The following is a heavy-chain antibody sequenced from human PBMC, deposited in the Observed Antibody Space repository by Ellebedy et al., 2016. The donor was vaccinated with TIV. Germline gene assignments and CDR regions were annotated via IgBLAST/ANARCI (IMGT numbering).Heavy chain of an antibody. D-gene: IGHD6-6*01. J-gene: IGHJ6*03. V-gene: IGHV1-18*01. CDR1: GYTFTSFG. CDR2: ISAYNGDI. CDR3: ARVSVDVVIGYHYFYMDI. Sequence: ASVKVSXXASGYTFTSFGFSWVRQAPGQGLEWMGWISAYNGDINYAQNFQGRVAMTTDTATSTVYVDLRSLRSDDTAVYYCARVSVDVVIGYHYFYMDIWGKGTTVTVSS.